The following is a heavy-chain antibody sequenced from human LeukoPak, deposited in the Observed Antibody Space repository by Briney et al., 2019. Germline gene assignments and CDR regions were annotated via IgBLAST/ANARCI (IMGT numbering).Heavy chain of an antibody. CDR3: AKGSHSSAWYYFDY. CDR2: ISGSGGYT. V-gene: IGHV3-23*01. Sequence: GGSLRLSCAAPGFTFSSYTMSWVRQAPGKGLEWVSSISGSGGYTYYADSVKGRFTISRDNSKNTLYLQMNSLRAEDTAVYYCAKGSHSSAWYYFDYWGRGTLVTVSS. J-gene: IGHJ4*02. CDR1: GFTFSSYT. D-gene: IGHD6-19*01.